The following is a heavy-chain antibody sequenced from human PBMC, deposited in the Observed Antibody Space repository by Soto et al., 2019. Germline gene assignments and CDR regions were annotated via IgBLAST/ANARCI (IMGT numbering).Heavy chain of an antibody. Sequence: LSLTCTVSGGSISSGGYYWSWIRQHPGKGLEWIGYIYYSGSTYYNPSLKSRVTISVDTSKNQFSLKLSSVTAADTAVYYCARGTDTWFFALWGRGTLVTVSS. CDR1: GGSISSGGYY. D-gene: IGHD3-9*01. CDR3: ARGTDTWFFAL. V-gene: IGHV4-31*03. J-gene: IGHJ2*01. CDR2: IYYSGST.